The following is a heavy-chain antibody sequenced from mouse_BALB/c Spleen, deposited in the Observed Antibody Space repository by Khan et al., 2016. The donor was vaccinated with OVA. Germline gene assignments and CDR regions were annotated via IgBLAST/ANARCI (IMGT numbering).Heavy chain of an antibody. Sequence: VQLVETGGGLVRPGNSLKLSCVTSGFTFSYYRMHWLRQFPGKRLEWIDVITVTSDNSGANYAESVKGRFTISRDDSQSSVYLQLNRLREEDSATNYCSGSGYYYGTPFEYWDQGTTLTVSS. CDR3: SGSGYYYGTPFEY. J-gene: IGHJ2*01. CDR1: GFTFSYYR. V-gene: IGHV13-2*02. D-gene: IGHD1-1*01. CDR2: ITVTSDNSGA.